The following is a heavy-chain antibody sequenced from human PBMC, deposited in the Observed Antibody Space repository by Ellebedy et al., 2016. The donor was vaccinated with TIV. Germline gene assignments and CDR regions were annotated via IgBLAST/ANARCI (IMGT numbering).Heavy chain of an antibody. CDR3: ARELRARNSYGSGY. Sequence: ASVKVSCXASGYTFTSYDINWVRQATGQGLEWMGWMNPNSGNTGYAQKFQGRVTMTRNTSISTAYMELSSLRSEDTAVYYCARELRARNSYGSGYWGQGTLVTVSS. J-gene: IGHJ4*02. V-gene: IGHV1-8*01. CDR1: GYTFTSYD. CDR2: MNPNSGNT. D-gene: IGHD3-10*01.